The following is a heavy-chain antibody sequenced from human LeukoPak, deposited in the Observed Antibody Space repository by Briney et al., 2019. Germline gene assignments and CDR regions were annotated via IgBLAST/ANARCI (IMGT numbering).Heavy chain of an antibody. CDR3: ARDHSGSLDY. Sequence: GSLRLSCAASGFTFSVWRVDWVRQAPGKGVEWLALIQPDGSDPYYEDTVKGRFTISTDNPKNSLYLEMTSLRAEDTAVYYCARDHSGSLDYWGQGTLVTVSS. CDR2: IQPDGSDP. D-gene: IGHD3-10*01. CDR1: GFTFSVWR. V-gene: IGHV3-7*01. J-gene: IGHJ4*02.